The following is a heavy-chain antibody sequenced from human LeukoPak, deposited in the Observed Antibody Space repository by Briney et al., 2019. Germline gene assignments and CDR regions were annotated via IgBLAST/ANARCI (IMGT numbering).Heavy chain of an antibody. Sequence: SETLSLTCTVSGGSISSSSYYWGWIRQPPGKGLEWIGSIYYSGSTYYNPSLKSRVTISVDTSKNQCSLKLSSVTAADTAVYYCARHYSNFGVVIHFDYWGQGTLVTVSS. D-gene: IGHD3-3*01. V-gene: IGHV4-39*01. CDR2: IYYSGST. J-gene: IGHJ4*02. CDR3: ARHYSNFGVVIHFDY. CDR1: GGSISSSSYY.